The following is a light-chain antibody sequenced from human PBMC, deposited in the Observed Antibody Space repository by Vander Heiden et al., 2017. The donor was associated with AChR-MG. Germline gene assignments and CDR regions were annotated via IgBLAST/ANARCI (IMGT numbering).Light chain of an antibody. V-gene: IGLV1-40*01. Sequence: QSVLTQPPSVSGAPGQRVTISCTGSSPNIGAGYGVHWYQQLPGTAPKLLIYDNNNRPSGVPDRFSGSKSGTSASLAITGLQAEDEADYYCQSYDSSLSGRGVVFGGGTKLTVL. J-gene: IGLJ2*01. CDR2: DNN. CDR1: SPNIGAGYG. CDR3: QSYDSSLSGRGVV.